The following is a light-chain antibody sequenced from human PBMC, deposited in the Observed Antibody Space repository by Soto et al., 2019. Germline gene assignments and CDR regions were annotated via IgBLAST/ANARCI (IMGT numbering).Light chain of an antibody. Sequence: QSALTQPRSVSGSPGQSVTISCTGTSSDVGGYNFVSWYQQHPGKAPKLMIYDVNKRPSGVPDRFSGSKSGNTASLTISGLQAEDEADYYCCSNAGSYTYVFGTGTKHTVL. J-gene: IGLJ1*01. CDR2: DVN. CDR1: SSDVGGYNF. CDR3: CSNAGSYTYV. V-gene: IGLV2-11*01.